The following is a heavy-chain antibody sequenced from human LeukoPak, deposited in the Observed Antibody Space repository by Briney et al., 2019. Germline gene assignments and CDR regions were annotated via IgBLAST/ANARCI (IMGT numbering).Heavy chain of an antibody. CDR1: GFTFDDYA. J-gene: IGHJ4*02. V-gene: IGHV3-9*01. Sequence: GRSLRLSCAASGFTFDDYAMPWVRQAPGKGLEWVSGISWNSGSIGYADSVKGRFTISRDNAKNSLYLQMNSLKTEDTAVYYCTTARYGITIFGVVEYYFDYWGQGTLVTVSS. D-gene: IGHD3-3*01. CDR3: TTARYGITIFGVVEYYFDY. CDR2: ISWNSGSI.